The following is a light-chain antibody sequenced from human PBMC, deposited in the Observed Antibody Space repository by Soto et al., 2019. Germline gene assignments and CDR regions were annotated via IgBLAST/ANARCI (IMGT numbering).Light chain of an antibody. CDR1: SSNIGAGYD. V-gene: IGLV1-40*01. CDR2: DNS. Sequence: QSVLTQPPSVSGAPGQRVTISCTGSSSNIGAGYDVHWYQQLPGTAPKLLIYDNSNRPSGVPDRFSGSKSGTSASLAITGLQAEDEADYYCQSYDSSLSGSYVFGTWTKVTVL. CDR3: QSYDSSLSGSYV. J-gene: IGLJ1*01.